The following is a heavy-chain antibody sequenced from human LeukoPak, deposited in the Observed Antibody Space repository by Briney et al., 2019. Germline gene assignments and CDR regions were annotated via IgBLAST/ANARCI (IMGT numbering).Heavy chain of an antibody. Sequence: ASVKVSCKASGYTFTGYYIDWVRQAPGQGLEWMGLINPSGGSTNYAQKFQGRVTMTRDTSTSTVYMELSSLRSEDTPVSYCARGPSITMVRGGQWYYYMDVWGKGTTVTISS. CDR2: INPSGGST. CDR3: ARGPSITMVRGGQWYYYMDV. V-gene: IGHV1-46*01. CDR1: GYTFTGYY. J-gene: IGHJ6*03. D-gene: IGHD3-10*01.